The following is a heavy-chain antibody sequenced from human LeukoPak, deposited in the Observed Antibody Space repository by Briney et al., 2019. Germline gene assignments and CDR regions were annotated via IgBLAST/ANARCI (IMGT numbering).Heavy chain of an antibody. Sequence: GESLKISCKGSGYIFTTYWISWVRQMPGKGLEWMGRIDPSDSYTDYSPSFQGHVTISADKSSSTAYLHWNSLKASDTAMYYCASQYCSSTSCYAVNWFDPWGQGTLVTVSS. D-gene: IGHD2-2*01. CDR2: IDPSDSYT. J-gene: IGHJ5*02. V-gene: IGHV5-10-1*01. CDR3: ASQYCSSTSCYAVNWFDP. CDR1: GYIFTTYW.